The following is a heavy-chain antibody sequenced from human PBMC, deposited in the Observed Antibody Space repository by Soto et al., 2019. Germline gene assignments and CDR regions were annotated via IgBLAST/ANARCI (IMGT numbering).Heavy chain of an antibody. CDR2: IYYSGST. CDR3: ARGTKHGRSYGMDV. J-gene: IGHJ6*02. V-gene: IGHV4-61*01. Sequence: SLTRSLTCPVAGGCVSRGRYYWGWTRQPPWNGLEWIGYIYYSGSTNYNPSLKSRVTISVDTSKNQFSLKLSFVTAADTAVYYCARGTKHGRSYGMDVWVQGTTVTVSS. CDR1: GGCVSRGRYY.